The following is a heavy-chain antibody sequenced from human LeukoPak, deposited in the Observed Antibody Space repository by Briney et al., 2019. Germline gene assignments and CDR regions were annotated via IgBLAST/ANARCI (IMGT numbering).Heavy chain of an antibody. D-gene: IGHD6-13*01. CDR1: GFTFSSYS. CDR2: ISSGSSYI. J-gene: IGHJ4*02. V-gene: IGHV3-21*01. CDR3: ARAGYSSSWYPYYFDY. Sequence: GGSLRLSSAASGFTFSSYSMNWVRQAPGKGLEWVSSISSGSSYIYSADSVKGRFTISRDNAKTSLYLQMNSLRAEDTAVYYCARAGYSSSWYPYYFDYWGQGTLVTVSS.